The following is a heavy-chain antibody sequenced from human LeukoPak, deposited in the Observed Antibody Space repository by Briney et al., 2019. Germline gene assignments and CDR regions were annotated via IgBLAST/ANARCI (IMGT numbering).Heavy chain of an antibody. CDR3: AKAGHMVRGVIIKGDFDY. J-gene: IGHJ4*02. CDR2: ISGSGGST. V-gene: IGHV3-23*01. D-gene: IGHD3-10*01. CDR1: GGSISSYY. Sequence: PSETLSLTCTVSGGSISSYYWSWIRQPSGKGLEWVSAISGSGGSTYYADSVKGRFTISRDNSKNTLYLQMNSLRAEDTAVYYCAKAGHMVRGVIIKGDFDYWGQGTLVTVSS.